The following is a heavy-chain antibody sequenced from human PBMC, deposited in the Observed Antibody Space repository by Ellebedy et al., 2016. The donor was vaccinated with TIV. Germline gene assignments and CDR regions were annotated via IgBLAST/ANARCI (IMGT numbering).Heavy chain of an antibody. Sequence: GESLKISCAASGFTFSGYWMHWVRQPPGKGLVWVSRIATDGSSTTYADSVKGQFSISRDNAKNTLYLHMSSLRAEDTAVYYCVRDKQDYGGGYYFDGMDVWGQGTMVTISS. J-gene: IGHJ6*02. D-gene: IGHD4-23*01. CDR1: GFTFSGYW. CDR3: VRDKQDYGGGYYFDGMDV. CDR2: IATDGSST. V-gene: IGHV3-74*01.